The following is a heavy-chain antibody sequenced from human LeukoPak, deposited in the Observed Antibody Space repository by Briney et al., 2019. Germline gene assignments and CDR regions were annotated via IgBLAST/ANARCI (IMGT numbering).Heavy chain of an antibody. J-gene: IGHJ3*02. CDR2: ISGSGGST. D-gene: IGHD3-3*01. Sequence: PGGSLRLSCAASGFTFSSYAMSWVRQAPGKGLEWVSAISGSGGSTYYADSVKGRFTISRDNSKNTLYLQMNSLRAEDTAVYYCAKQTRDFWSGNHAFDIWGQGTMVTVSS. CDR1: GFTFSSYA. V-gene: IGHV3-23*01. CDR3: AKQTRDFWSGNHAFDI.